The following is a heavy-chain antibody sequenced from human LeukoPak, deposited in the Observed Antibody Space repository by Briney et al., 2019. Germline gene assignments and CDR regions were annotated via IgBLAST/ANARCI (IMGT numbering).Heavy chain of an antibody. CDR2: INGGGGTK. Sequence: GGSLRLSCAASGFTFNNYSMSWVRQAPGKGLEWVSAINGGGGTKYYKAALTGRFTISRNNYKNTLYQQMNNRRAEETTLYYCASLVYTDSSGYGDYWGQGTMVTVSS. V-gene: IGHV3-23*01. CDR1: GFTFNNYS. J-gene: IGHJ4*01. CDR3: ASLVYTDSSGYGDY. D-gene: IGHD3-22*01.